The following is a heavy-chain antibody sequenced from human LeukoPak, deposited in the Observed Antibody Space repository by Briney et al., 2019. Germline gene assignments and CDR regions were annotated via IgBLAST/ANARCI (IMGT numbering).Heavy chain of an antibody. Sequence: GGSLRLSCAASGFTFTTYEMNWVRQAPGKGLEWVSFISSSGSIIYYADSVQGRFTISRDNAKNSLYLQMNSRRAEDTAVYYCARGHYTSDWYYFDYWGQGTLVTVSS. CDR2: ISSSGSII. J-gene: IGHJ4*02. CDR1: GFTFTTYE. V-gene: IGHV3-48*03. CDR3: ARGHYTSDWYYFDY. D-gene: IGHD6-19*01.